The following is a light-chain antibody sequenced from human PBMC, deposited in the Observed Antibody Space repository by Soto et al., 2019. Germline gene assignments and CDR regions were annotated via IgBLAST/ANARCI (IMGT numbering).Light chain of an antibody. Sequence: DIQMTQSPSSLSASVGDRVSVTCRASQSISTFLNWYQQRPGEAPKLLIYAASSLQSGVPARFSGSGSGADFTLTIGSLQPEDFATYYCQQYNSYSPYTFGQGTKLEIK. CDR3: QQYNSYSPYT. V-gene: IGKV1-39*01. CDR2: AAS. CDR1: QSISTF. J-gene: IGKJ2*01.